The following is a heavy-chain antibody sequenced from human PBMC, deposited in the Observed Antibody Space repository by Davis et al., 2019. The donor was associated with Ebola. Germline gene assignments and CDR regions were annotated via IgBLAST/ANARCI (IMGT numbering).Heavy chain of an antibody. CDR2: IDPSDSYT. D-gene: IGHD2-8*01. CDR1: GYSFTSYW. V-gene: IGHV5-10-1*04. Sequence: GESLKISCKGSGYSFTSYWISWVRQMPGKGLEWMGRIDPSDSYTNYSPSFQGQVTISADKSISTAYLQWSSLKASDTAMYYCARPRRYCTNGVCYGEGFDYWGQGTLVTVSS. J-gene: IGHJ4*02. CDR3: ARPRRYCTNGVCYGEGFDY.